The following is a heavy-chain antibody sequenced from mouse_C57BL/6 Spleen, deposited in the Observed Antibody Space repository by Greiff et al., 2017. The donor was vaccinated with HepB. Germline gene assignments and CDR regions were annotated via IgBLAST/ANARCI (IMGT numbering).Heavy chain of an antibody. CDR1: GYTFTSYW. Sequence: QVQLQQPGAELVRPGSSVKLSCKASGYTFTSYWMHWVKQRPIQGLEWIGNIDPSDSETHYNQKFKDKATLTVDKSSSTAYMQLSSLTSEDSAVFYCTRGDGGVDYWGQGTTLTVSS. D-gene: IGHD3-3*01. V-gene: IGHV1-52*01. J-gene: IGHJ2*01. CDR3: TRGDGGVDY. CDR2: IDPSDSET.